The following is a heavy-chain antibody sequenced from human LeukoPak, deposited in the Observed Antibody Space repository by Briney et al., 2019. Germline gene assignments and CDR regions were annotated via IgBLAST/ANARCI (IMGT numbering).Heavy chain of an antibody. J-gene: IGHJ4*02. CDR1: GFTFSSYS. V-gene: IGHV3-21*01. CDR2: ISSSSSYI. CDR3: ASGPLSRYGSGSYYKN. Sequence: GGSLRLSCAASGFTFSSYSMNWVRQAPGKGLEWVSSISSSSSYIYFADSVKGRFTISRDNAKNSVYLQMDSLRAEDTAVYYCASGPLSRYGSGSYYKNWGQGTLVTVSS. D-gene: IGHD3-10*01.